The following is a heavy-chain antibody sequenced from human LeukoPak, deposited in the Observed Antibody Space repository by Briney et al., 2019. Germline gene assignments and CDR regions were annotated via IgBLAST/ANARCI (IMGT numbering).Heavy chain of an antibody. CDR2: INSDGSRT. V-gene: IGHV3-74*01. J-gene: IGHJ4*02. Sequence: GGSLRLSCAASGFTFSSYWMHWVRQAPGKGLVWVSRINSDGSRTSYADSVKGRFTISRDNAKNTLYLQMNSLRAEDTAVYYCARDRYSYDPYYFDYWGQGTLVTVSS. D-gene: IGHD5-18*01. CDR3: ARDRYSYDPYYFDY. CDR1: GFTFSSYW.